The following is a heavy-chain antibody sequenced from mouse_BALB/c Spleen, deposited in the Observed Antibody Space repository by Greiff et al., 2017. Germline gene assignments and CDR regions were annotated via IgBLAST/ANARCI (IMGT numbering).Heavy chain of an antibody. V-gene: IGHV1S81*02. J-gene: IGHJ3*01. CDR2: INPSNGRT. Sequence: QVQLQQPGAELVKPGASVKLSCKASGYTFTSYWMHWVKQRPGQGLEWIGEINPSNGRTNYNEKFKSKATLTVDKSSSTAYMQLSSLTSEDSAVYYCARCESSSWFAYWGQGTLVTVSA. D-gene: IGHD1-1*01. CDR3: ARCESSSWFAY. CDR1: GYTFTSYW.